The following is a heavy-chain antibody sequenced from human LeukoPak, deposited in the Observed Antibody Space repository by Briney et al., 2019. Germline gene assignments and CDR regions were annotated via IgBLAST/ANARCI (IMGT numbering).Heavy chain of an antibody. V-gene: IGHV3-48*03. J-gene: IGHJ6*02. CDR1: GFTFSGFE. CDR3: ARDRVNVAVVTAILYYYGMDV. CDR2: ISSIGSTI. D-gene: IGHD2-21*02. Sequence: RGSLRLSCAASGFTFSGFEMNWVRQAPGKGLGWVSYISSIGSTIYYADSVKGRFTISRDNAKNSLYLQMNSLRAEDTAVYYCARDRVNVAVVTAILYYYGMDVWGQGTTVTVSS.